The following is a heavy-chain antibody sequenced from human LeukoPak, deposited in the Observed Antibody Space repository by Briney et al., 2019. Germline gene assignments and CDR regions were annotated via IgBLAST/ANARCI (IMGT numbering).Heavy chain of an antibody. CDR2: ISSNGGST. Sequence: TGGSRRLSCAASGLTFSSYTMHWVRQAPGKGLEYVSAISSNGGSTFYANSVEGRFTISRDNSKNTLYLQMGSLRAEDMAVYYCARDGKTLRRSVLRYFDWLSYLDYWGQGTLVTVSS. CDR3: ARDGKTLRRSVLRYFDWLSYLDY. V-gene: IGHV3-64*01. J-gene: IGHJ4*02. CDR1: GLTFSSYT. D-gene: IGHD3-9*01.